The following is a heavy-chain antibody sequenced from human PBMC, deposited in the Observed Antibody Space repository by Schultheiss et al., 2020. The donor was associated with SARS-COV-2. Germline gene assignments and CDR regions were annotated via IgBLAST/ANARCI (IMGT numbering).Heavy chain of an antibody. V-gene: IGHV4-4*02. Sequence: SETLSLTCAVSGGSISSTNWWSWVRQPPGKGLEWIGEINHSGSTNYNPSLKSRVTISVDTSKNQFSLKLSSMTAADTAVYYCARKVRTIAARPRPFDYWGQGTLVTVSS. CDR2: INHSGST. CDR1: GGSISSTNW. J-gene: IGHJ4*02. D-gene: IGHD6-6*01. CDR3: ARKVRTIAARPRPFDY.